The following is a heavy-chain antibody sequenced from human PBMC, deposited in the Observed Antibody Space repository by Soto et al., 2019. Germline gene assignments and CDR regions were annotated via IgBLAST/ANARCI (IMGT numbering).Heavy chain of an antibody. CDR2: ISGSGGST. D-gene: IGHD6-13*01. CDR3: AIHSSSWSAFDY. J-gene: IGHJ4*02. Sequence: GGSLRLSCAASGFTFSSYAMSWVRQAPGKGLEWVSAISGSGGSTYYADSVKGRFTISRDNSKNTLYLQMNSLRAEDTAVYYCAIHSSSWSAFDYWGQGTLVTVSS. CDR1: GFTFSSYA. V-gene: IGHV3-23*01.